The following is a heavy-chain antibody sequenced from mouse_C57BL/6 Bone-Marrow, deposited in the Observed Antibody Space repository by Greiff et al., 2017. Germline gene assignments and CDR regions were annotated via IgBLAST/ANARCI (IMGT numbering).Heavy chain of an antibody. Sequence: QVQLQQPGAELVKPGASVKMSCKASGYTFTSYWITWVKQRPGQCLEWIGDIYPGSGSTNYNEKFKSKATLTVDTSSSTAYMQLSSLTSEDSAVYYCVYSNYGYFDVWGTGTTVTVSS. CDR3: VYSNYGYFDV. CDR2: IYPGSGST. CDR1: GYTFTSYW. J-gene: IGHJ1*03. V-gene: IGHV1-55*01. D-gene: IGHD2-5*01.